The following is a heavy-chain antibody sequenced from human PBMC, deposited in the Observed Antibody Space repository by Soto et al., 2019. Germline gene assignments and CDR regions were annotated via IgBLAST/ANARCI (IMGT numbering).Heavy chain of an antibody. J-gene: IGHJ4*02. Sequence: SVKVSCKASGFTFTSSAVQWVRQARGQRLEWIGWIVVGSGNTNYAQKFQERVTITRDMSTSTAYMELNSLRAEDTAVYYCARAPMVVTPPSALWGQGTLVTVSS. D-gene: IGHD2-21*02. CDR1: GFTFTSSA. V-gene: IGHV1-58*01. CDR3: ARAPMVVTPPSAL. CDR2: IVVGSGNT.